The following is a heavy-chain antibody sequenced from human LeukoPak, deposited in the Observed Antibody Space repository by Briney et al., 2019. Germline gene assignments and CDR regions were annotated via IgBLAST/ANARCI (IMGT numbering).Heavy chain of an antibody. Sequence: PGGSLRLSCAASGFTFSSYSMNWVRQAPGKGLEWVSSISSSSSYIYYADSVKGRFTISRDNAKNSLYLQMNSLGAEDTAVYYCARAPRYCSGGSCYFGGVYYYYMDVWGKGTTVTISS. CDR3: ARAPRYCSGGSCYFGGVYYYYMDV. J-gene: IGHJ6*03. V-gene: IGHV3-21*01. D-gene: IGHD2-15*01. CDR2: ISSSSSYI. CDR1: GFTFSSYS.